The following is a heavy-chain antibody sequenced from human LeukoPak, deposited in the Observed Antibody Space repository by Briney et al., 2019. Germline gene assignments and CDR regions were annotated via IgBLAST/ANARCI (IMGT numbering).Heavy chain of an antibody. Sequence: SETLSLTCTVSGGSISSSSYYWGWIRQPPGKGLEWIGIIYYSGSTYYNPSLKSRVTISVDTSKTQFSLKLSSVTAADTAVYYCGRYSSSSGWFDPWGQGTLVTVSS. D-gene: IGHD6-6*01. CDR3: GRYSSSSGWFDP. V-gene: IGHV4-39*01. J-gene: IGHJ5*02. CDR1: GGSISSSSYY. CDR2: IYYSGST.